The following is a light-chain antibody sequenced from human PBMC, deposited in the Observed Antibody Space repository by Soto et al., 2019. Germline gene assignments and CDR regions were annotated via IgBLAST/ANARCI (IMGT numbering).Light chain of an antibody. V-gene: IGLV3-9*01. CDR2: RDY. J-gene: IGLJ1*01. CDR3: QVWDNRGYV. CDR1: NIGGKN. Sequence: SYELTQPLSVSVALGQTATITCGGNNIGGKNVLWYQQKPGQAPVLVIYRDYNRPSGIPERFSGSNSGHTATLTISRVQPGDEADYYCQVWDNRGYVFGTGTKVTVL.